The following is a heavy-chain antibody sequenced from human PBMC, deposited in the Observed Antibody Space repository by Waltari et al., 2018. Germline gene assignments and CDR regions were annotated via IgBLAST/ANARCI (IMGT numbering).Heavy chain of an antibody. V-gene: IGHV4-59*01. CDR2: VDYMGST. Sequence: QVQLQESGPGLVKPSETLSLTCTVSGGSLSSYSWSWIRESPGKGLEWLGYVDYMGSTNYNPYLKSRVTISVNTSKNQFSLMVNSVTAADTAIYYCARRMGYRSSWYGWTFDSWGQGTLVTVSS. J-gene: IGHJ5*01. CDR3: ARRMGYRSSWYGWTFDS. CDR1: GGSLSSYS. D-gene: IGHD6-13*01.